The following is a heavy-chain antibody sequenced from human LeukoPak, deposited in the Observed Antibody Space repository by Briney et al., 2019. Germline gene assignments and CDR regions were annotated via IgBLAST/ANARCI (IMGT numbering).Heavy chain of an antibody. D-gene: IGHD3-10*01. CDR2: IYYSGST. Sequence: PSETLSLTCTVSGGSISSSSYYWGWIRQPPGKGLEWIGSIYYSGSTYYNPSLKSRVTISLDKSKNQFSLKVSSVTAADTAVYYCARGGYYGSGNDFRFDPWGQGTLVTVSS. J-gene: IGHJ5*02. V-gene: IGHV4-39*07. CDR1: GGSISSSSYY. CDR3: ARGGYYGSGNDFRFDP.